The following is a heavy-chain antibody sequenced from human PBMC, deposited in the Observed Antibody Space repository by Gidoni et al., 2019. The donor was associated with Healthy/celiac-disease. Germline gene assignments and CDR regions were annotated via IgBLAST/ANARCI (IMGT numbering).Heavy chain of an antibody. Sequence: QVQLVQSGAEVKKPGASVKVSCKASGYTFTGYYMDWVRQAPGQGLEWMGRINPNSGGTNYAQKFQGRVTMTRDTSISTAYMELSRLRSDDTVVYYCAREGPYSSSWGFDYWGQGTLVTVSS. CDR1: GYTFTGYY. CDR3: AREGPYSSSWGFDY. D-gene: IGHD6-13*01. J-gene: IGHJ4*02. V-gene: IGHV1-2*05. CDR2: INPNSGGT.